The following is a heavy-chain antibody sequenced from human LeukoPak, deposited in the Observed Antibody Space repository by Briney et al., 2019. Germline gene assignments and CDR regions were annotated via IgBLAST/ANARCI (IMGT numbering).Heavy chain of an antibody. D-gene: IGHD1-1*01. Sequence: GGSLRLSCAASGFTFSSFDMHWVRQPTGQGLEWVSTIGTASDTYYPGSVEGRFPLSRDNAKNSLYLQMNSLTAGDTAVYYCARGPPRGKYYYMDVWGKGTTVTVSS. CDR2: IGTASDT. CDR3: ARGPPRGKYYYMDV. V-gene: IGHV3-13*01. CDR1: GFTFSSFD. J-gene: IGHJ6*03.